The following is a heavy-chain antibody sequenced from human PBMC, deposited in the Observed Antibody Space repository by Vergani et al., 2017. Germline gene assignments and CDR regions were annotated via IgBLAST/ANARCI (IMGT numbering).Heavy chain of an antibody. J-gene: IGHJ5*02. D-gene: IGHD3-3*01. CDR1: GGTFSSYA. CDR2: IIPIFGTA. CDR3: ARARRLRFLEWFDWFDP. Sequence: QVQLVQSGAEVKKPGSSVKVSCKASGGTFSSYAISWVRPAPGQGLEWMGGIIPIFGTANYAQKFQGRVTSTADESTSTAYVELSSLRSEDTAVYYCARARRLRFLEWFDWFDPWGEGTLVTVAS. V-gene: IGHV1-69*01.